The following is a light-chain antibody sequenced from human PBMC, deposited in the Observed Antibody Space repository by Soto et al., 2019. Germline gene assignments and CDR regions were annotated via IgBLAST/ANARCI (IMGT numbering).Light chain of an antibody. V-gene: IGLV2-14*03. CDR1: SSDVGGFNY. CDR3: SSHSSTNTPVV. J-gene: IGLJ2*01. CDR2: DVS. Sequence: SSLTQPASVSGSPGQSITISCTGTSSDVGGFNYVSWYQHHPGKAPKLMIYDVSNRPSGVSDRFFGSKSASTASLTISGLQAEDEADYYCSSHSSTNTPVVFGGGTKLTVL.